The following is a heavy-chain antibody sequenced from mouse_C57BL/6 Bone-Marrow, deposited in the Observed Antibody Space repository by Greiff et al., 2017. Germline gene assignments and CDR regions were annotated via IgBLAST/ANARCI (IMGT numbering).Heavy chain of an antibody. V-gene: IGHV1-55*01. J-gene: IGHJ4*01. CDR2: IYPGSGST. D-gene: IGHD1-1*01. Sequence: QVQLQQPGAELVKPGASVKMSCKASGYTFTSYWITWVKQRPGQGLEWIGDIYPGSGSTNYNEKFKSKATLTVDTSSSTAYMQLSSLTSEDSAVYYCAREELGSRYAMDYWGQGTSVTVSS. CDR3: AREELGSRYAMDY. CDR1: GYTFTSYW.